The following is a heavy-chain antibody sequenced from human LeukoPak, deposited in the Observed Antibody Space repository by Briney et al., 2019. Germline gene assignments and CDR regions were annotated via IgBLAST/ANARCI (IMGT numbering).Heavy chain of an antibody. D-gene: IGHD5/OR15-5a*01. V-gene: IGHV6-1*01. Sequence: SQTLSLTCAISGDSVSSNSAAWNWIRQSPSRGLEWLGRTFYRSKWYNDYAVSVKSRITVSPDTSKNQFSLQLNSVTPEDTAVYYCARQVSNRGPIPYYGMDVWGRGTTVTVSS. CDR3: ARQVSNRGPIPYYGMDV. CDR2: TFYRSKWYN. J-gene: IGHJ6*02. CDR1: GDSVSSNSAA.